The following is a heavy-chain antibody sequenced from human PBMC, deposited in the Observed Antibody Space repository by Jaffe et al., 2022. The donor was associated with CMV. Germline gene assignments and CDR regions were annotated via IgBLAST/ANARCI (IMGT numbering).Heavy chain of an antibody. Sequence: EVQLVESGGGLVQPGGSLRLSCAASGFTFSSYEMNWVRQAPGKGLEWVSYISSSGSTIYYADSVKGRFTISRDNAKNSLYLQMNSLRAEDTAVYYCARETRSTAGSSAFDIWGQGTMVTVSS. CDR3: ARETRSTAGSSAFDI. J-gene: IGHJ3*02. V-gene: IGHV3-48*03. CDR2: ISSSGSTI. D-gene: IGHD6-19*01. CDR1: GFTFSSYE.